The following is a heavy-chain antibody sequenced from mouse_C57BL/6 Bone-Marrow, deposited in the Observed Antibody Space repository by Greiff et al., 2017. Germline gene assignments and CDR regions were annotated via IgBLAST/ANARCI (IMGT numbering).Heavy chain of an antibody. CDR3: ARYPFYYYGSSAY. D-gene: IGHD1-1*01. V-gene: IGHV1-55*01. CDR1: GYTFTSYW. Sequence: VQLQQPGAELVKPGASVKMSCKASGYTFTSYWITWVKQRPGQGLEWIGDIYPGSGSTNYNEKFKSKATLTVDTSSSTAYMQLSSLTSEDSAVYYCARYPFYYYGSSAYWGQGTLVTVSA. CDR2: IYPGSGST. J-gene: IGHJ3*01.